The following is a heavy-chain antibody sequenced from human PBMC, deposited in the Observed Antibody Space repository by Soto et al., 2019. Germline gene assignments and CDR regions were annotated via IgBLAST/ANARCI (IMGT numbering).Heavy chain of an antibody. CDR3: ARRMWDDILTGYYWSGFDP. CDR2: IYYSGST. V-gene: IGHV4-31*02. D-gene: IGHD3-9*01. Sequence: ASETLSLTCTVSGGSISSGGYYWSWIRQHPGKGLEWIGYIYYSGSTYYNPSLKGRVTISVDTSKNQFSLKLSSVTAADTAVYYCARRMWDDILTGYYWSGFDPWGQGTLVTVSS. J-gene: IGHJ5*02. CDR1: GGSISSGGYY.